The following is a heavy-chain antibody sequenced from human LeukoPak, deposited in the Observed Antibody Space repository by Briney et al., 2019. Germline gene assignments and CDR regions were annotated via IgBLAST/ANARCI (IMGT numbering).Heavy chain of an antibody. CDR2: IITRGSTP. CDR1: GFAFSNYE. V-gene: IGHV3-48*03. D-gene: IGHD3-22*01. CDR3: ARPDRSGYSLDY. J-gene: IGHJ4*02. Sequence: AGGSLRLSCVASGFAFSNYEMIGAPKPPGKGREGFAYIITRGSTPFYAGSVKGRFTISRDNAKNSLYLQMKSLRAEDTAVYYCARPDRSGYSLDYWGQGTLVTVSS.